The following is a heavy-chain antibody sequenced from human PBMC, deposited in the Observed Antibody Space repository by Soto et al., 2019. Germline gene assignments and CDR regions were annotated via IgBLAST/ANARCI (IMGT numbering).Heavy chain of an antibody. V-gene: IGHV3-74*01. J-gene: IGHJ3*02. Sequence: PGGSLRLSCAASGVTFSSYWMHWVRQAPGKGLVWVSRINSDGSIASDAVSVNGRFTIARDNAENTLDLQMNSLRAEDTAVYYCARDQARGNAFEIWGEGTMVTV. D-gene: IGHD3-10*01. CDR1: GVTFSSYW. CDR2: INSDGSIA. CDR3: ARDQARGNAFEI.